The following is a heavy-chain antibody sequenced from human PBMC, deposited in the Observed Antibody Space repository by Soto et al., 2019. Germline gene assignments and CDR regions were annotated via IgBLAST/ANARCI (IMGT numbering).Heavy chain of an antibody. V-gene: IGHV4-34*01. J-gene: IGHJ3*02. Sequence: SETLSLTCAVYVGSFSGYYWSWIRQPPGKGLEWIGEINHSGSTNYNPSLKSRVTISVDTSKNQFSLKLSSVTAADTAVYYCARAADLYCSSTSCYGAFDIWGQGTMVTVSS. CDR3: ARAADLYCSSTSCYGAFDI. CDR1: VGSFSGYY. CDR2: INHSGST. D-gene: IGHD2-2*01.